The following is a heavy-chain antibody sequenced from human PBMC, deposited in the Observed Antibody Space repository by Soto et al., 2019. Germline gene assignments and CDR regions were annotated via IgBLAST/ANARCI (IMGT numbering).Heavy chain of an antibody. CDR2: TYYNGRT. CDR1: GGSINSGDYF. CDR3: ARDRPSYGDYVHYFHHYGMDV. D-gene: IGHD4-17*01. Sequence: QVQVQESGPGLVKPSQTLSLTCTVSGGSINSGDYFWSWVRQPPGKGLEWIGYTYYNGRTYYNPSLESPFSMSRDTPSNPYSQRLSSVTAADTAVYFCARDRPSYGDYVHYFHHYGMDVWGQGTTVTVSS. V-gene: IGHV4-30-4*01. J-gene: IGHJ6*02.